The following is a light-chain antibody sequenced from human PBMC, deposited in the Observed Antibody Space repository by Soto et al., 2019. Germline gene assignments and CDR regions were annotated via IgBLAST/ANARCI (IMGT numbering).Light chain of an antibody. CDR3: CSYVGSNNYV. Sequence: QSVLTQPPSASGSPGQSVAISCTGTSSDVGGYNYVSWYQQYPGKAPKLIMYDVTKRPSGVPDRFSGSKSGNTASLTVSGLQAEDEGDYYCCSYVGSNNYVFGTGTKVTV. CDR1: SSDVGGYNY. CDR2: DVT. V-gene: IGLV2-8*01. J-gene: IGLJ1*01.